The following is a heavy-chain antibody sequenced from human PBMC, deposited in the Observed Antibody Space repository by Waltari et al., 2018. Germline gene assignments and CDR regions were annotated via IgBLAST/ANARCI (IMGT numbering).Heavy chain of an antibody. J-gene: IGHJ6*02. D-gene: IGHD6-6*01. CDR2: IIPIFGTA. V-gene: IGHV1-69*13. Sequence: QVQLVQSGAEVKKPGSSVKVSCKASGGTFSSYAISWVRQAPGQGLEWMGGIIPIFGTANYAQKFRVRVTITADESTSTAYLALSSLRSEDTAVYYCARSSIAARRNYYYYGMDVWGQGTTVTVSS. CDR3: ARSSIAARRNYYYYGMDV. CDR1: GGTFSSYA.